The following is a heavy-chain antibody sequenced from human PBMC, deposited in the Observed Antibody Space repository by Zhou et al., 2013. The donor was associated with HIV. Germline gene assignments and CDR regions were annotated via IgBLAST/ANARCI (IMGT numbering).Heavy chain of an antibody. Sequence: QVQLIQSGAAMKKPGATVRISCKPSGYPFVDYYIHWVRQAPGQGLEWIGGIIPISGTANYVQKLQDRVTVTTDDSTGTTYMDLASLTSEDTAMYYCATTYMTSSGTILFDDWGQGTLVTVSS. CDR3: ATTYMTSSGTILFDD. CDR2: IIPISGTA. D-gene: IGHD2-21*01. J-gene: IGHJ4*02. V-gene: IGHV1-69*01. CDR1: GYPFVDYY.